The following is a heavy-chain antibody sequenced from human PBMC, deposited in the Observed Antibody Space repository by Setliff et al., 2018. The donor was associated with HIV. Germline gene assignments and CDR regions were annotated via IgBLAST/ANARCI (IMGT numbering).Heavy chain of an antibody. D-gene: IGHD6-6*01. J-gene: IGHJ4*03. Sequence: WASVKVSCKASGYTFTNFGITWVRQAPGQGLEWMGWISPYNGNTNYAPELQGRVTMTTDTSTNTAYMELRSLRSDDTAVYYCARLLPEQLVGVVSDYWGQGTTVTVSS. CDR1: GYTFTNFG. V-gene: IGHV1-18*01. CDR2: ISPYNGNT. CDR3: ARLLPEQLVGVVSDY.